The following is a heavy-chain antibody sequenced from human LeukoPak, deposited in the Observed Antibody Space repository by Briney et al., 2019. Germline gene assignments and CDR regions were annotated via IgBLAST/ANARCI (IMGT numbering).Heavy chain of an antibody. CDR3: AILWFGERNTGVAFDI. D-gene: IGHD3-10*01. Sequence: SVKVSCKASGGTLSSYAISWVRQAPGQGLEWMGGIIPIFGTANYAQKFQGRVTITADESTRTAYMELSSLRSEDTAVYYCAILWFGERNTGVAFDIWGQGPMVTVSS. CDR1: GGTLSSYA. V-gene: IGHV1-69*13. CDR2: IIPIFGTA. J-gene: IGHJ3*02.